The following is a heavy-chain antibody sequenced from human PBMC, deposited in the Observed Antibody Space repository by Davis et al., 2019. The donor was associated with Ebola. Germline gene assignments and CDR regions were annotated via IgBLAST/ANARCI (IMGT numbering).Heavy chain of an antibody. V-gene: IGHV1-69*04. CDR1: GGTFTNYA. Sequence: SVKVSCKTSGGTFTNYAVNWARQAPGQGLEWMGRIIPVVDTKDYAQKFQGRVTLTADKATNTAYMELSGLRFDDTAVYYCARGKWFDPWGQGTLVTVSS. CDR3: ARGKWFDP. CDR2: IIPVVDTK. J-gene: IGHJ5*02.